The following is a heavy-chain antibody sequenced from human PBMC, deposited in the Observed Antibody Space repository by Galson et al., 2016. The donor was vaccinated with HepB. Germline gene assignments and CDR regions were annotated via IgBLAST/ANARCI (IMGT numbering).Heavy chain of an antibody. Sequence: SLRLSCAASGITFNCYGMRWVRQAPGKGLEWVSAIPPDGPETYFADSVKGRFTISRDNARNPVYLQMNSLRAEDTAAYCCAKGAPEYCGVFLVDPGGQGTLVAVSS. V-gene: IGHV3-30*18. CDR3: AKGAPEYCGVFLVDP. J-gene: IGHJ5*02. CDR2: IPPDGPET. D-gene: IGHD2/OR15-2a*01. CDR1: GITFNCYG.